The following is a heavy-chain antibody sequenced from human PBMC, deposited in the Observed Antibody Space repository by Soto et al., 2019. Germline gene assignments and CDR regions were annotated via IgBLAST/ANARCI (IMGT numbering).Heavy chain of an antibody. V-gene: IGHV1-8*01. CDR2: MNPNSGNT. Sequence: ASVKVSCKASGYTFTSYDINWVRQATGQGLEWMGWMNPNSGNTGYPQKFQGRVTMTRNTSISTAYMELSSLRFEDTAMYYCARSPPRVERNNYAGGWFDPWGQGTLVTVSS. CDR1: GYTFTSYD. J-gene: IGHJ5*02. CDR3: ARSPPRVERNNYAGGWFDP. D-gene: IGHD4-4*01.